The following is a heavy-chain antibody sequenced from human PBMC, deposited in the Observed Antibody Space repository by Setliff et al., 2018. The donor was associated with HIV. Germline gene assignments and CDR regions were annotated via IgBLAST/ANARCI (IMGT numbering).Heavy chain of an antibody. Sequence: SETLSLTCTVSGGYISSHYWSWIRQPAGKGLEWIGRIYTSGSTNYNPSLKSRVSISVDKSKNQFLLKLNSVTAADTAVYYCARGYDFWSGKAPHWFDPWGQGTLVTVSS. CDR1: GGYISSHY. CDR3: ARGYDFWSGKAPHWFDP. D-gene: IGHD3-3*01. V-gene: IGHV4-4*07. CDR2: IYTSGST. J-gene: IGHJ5*02.